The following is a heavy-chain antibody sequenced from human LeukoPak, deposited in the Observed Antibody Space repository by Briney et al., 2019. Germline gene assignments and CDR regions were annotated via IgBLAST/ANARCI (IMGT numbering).Heavy chain of an antibody. J-gene: IGHJ4*02. V-gene: IGHV4-34*01. CDR1: GGSFSGYY. CDR3: ARGRDCSSTSCYNSFDY. D-gene: IGHD2-2*01. CDR2: INHSGST. Sequence: SETLSLTCAVYGGSFSGYYWSWIRQPPGKGLEWIGEINHSGSTNYNPSLKSRVTISVDTSKNQFSLKLSSVTAADTAVYYCARGRDCSSTSCYNSFDYWGRGTLVTVSS.